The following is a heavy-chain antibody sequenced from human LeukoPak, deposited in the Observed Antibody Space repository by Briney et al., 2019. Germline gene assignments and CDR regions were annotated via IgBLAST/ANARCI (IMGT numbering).Heavy chain of an antibody. J-gene: IGHJ4*02. Sequence: GGSLRLSCTASGFSFSGHWMHWARQLPGKGLVWASRISPTGSTTSYADSVKGRFTVSRDNAKNTLYLQANNLRAEDTAVYYCARGPNSNWSGLDFWGQGTLLTVSS. D-gene: IGHD6-6*01. CDR3: ARGPNSNWSGLDF. CDR1: GFSFSGHW. CDR2: ISPTGSTT. V-gene: IGHV3-74*01.